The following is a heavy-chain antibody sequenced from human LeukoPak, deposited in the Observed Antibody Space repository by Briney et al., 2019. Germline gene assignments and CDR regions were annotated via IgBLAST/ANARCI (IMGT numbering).Heavy chain of an antibody. Sequence: GGSLRLSCAASGFTFSSYWMHWVRQAPGKGLVWVSRINSDGSSTSYADSVKGRFTISRDNAKNTLYLQMNSLRAEDTAVYYCAREIKIQGFRAFDFWGQGTPVTVSS. CDR2: INSDGSST. D-gene: IGHD3-10*01. J-gene: IGHJ4*02. V-gene: IGHV3-74*01. CDR1: GFTFSSYW. CDR3: AREIKIQGFRAFDF.